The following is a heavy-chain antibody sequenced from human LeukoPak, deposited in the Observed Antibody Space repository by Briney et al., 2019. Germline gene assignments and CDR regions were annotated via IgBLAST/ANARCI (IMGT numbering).Heavy chain of an antibody. CDR2: ISTSDSTT. Sequence: GGSLRLSCAASGFIFSSYEMNWVRQAPGKGLEWVSYISTSDSTTYYADSVKGRFTISRDNAKNSLYLQMVSLRVEDTGIYYCARDLGTHGGYVDPWGQGSLVTVCS. J-gene: IGHJ5*02. CDR3: ARDLGTHGGYVDP. V-gene: IGHV3-48*03. CDR1: GFIFSSYE. D-gene: IGHD5-12*01.